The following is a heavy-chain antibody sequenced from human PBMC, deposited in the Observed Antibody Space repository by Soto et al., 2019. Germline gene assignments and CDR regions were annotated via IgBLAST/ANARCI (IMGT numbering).Heavy chain of an antibody. CDR3: ARGGGLRYFDWFNMDV. Sequence: PSETLSLTCTVSGGSISSYYWSWIRQPPGKGLEWIGYIYYSGSTNYNPSLKSRVTISVDTSKNQFSLKLSSVTAADTAVYYCARGGGLRYFDWFNMDVWGQGTTVTSP. D-gene: IGHD3-9*01. V-gene: IGHV4-59*01. CDR1: GGSISSYY. CDR2: IYYSGST. J-gene: IGHJ6*02.